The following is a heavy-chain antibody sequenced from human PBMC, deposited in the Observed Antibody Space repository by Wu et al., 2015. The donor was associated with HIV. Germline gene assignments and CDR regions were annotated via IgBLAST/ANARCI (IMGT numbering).Heavy chain of an antibody. D-gene: IGHD6-13*01. CDR3: ASSRPIHTTSYSSSWYTCVY. J-gene: IGHJ4*02. CDR1: GGTFSSYA. V-gene: IGHV1-69*13. Sequence: QVQLVQSGAEVKKPGSSVKVSCKASGGTFSSYAISWVRQAPGQGLEWMGRIIPIFGTANYAQKFQGRVTITADESTSTAYMELSSLRSEDTAVYYCASSRPIHTTSYSSSWYTCVYWGQGTLVTVSS. CDR2: IIPIFGTA.